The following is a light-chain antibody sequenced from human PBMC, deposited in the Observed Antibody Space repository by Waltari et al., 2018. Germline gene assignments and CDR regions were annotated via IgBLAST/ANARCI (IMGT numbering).Light chain of an antibody. J-gene: IGKJ2*01. CDR3: QQYGSPPYT. Sequence: EIVLTQSPGTLSLSPGERATLFCWASQSVGSSYLAWFQQKPGQTPRLLIYAVSSRATGIPDRFSGSGSGTDFTLTINRLEPEDSAVYYCQQYGSPPYTFGQGTKLEL. V-gene: IGKV3-20*01. CDR1: QSVGSSY. CDR2: AVS.